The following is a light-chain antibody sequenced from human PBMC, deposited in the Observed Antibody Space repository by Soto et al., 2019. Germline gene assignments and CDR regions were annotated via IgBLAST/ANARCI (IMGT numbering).Light chain of an antibody. CDR2: LGS. J-gene: IGKJ2*03. V-gene: IGKV2-28*01. CDR1: QSLLQANGYNY. Sequence: DIVMAQSPLSLPVTPGEPASISCRSSQSLLQANGYNYLDWYLQKPGQSPQLVIYLGSNRASGVPDRFSGSGSGTDFTLKISRVEAEDVGIYYCMQALQTPLYSFGQGTKLEIK. CDR3: MQALQTPLYS.